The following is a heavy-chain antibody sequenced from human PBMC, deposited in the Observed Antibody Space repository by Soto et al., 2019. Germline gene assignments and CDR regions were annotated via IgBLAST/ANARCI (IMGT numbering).Heavy chain of an antibody. CDR3: ARHSPVQLERRSYYYGMDV. CDR2: IYYSGST. Sequence: TLSLTSTVTCCSNSSSSSYWECIRQTPGKGLELIGSIYYSGSTYYNPSPKSRVTISVDTSKNQFSLKLSSVTAADTAVYYCARHSPVQLERRSYYYGMDVWGQGTTVS. D-gene: IGHD1-1*01. CDR1: CCSNSSSSSY. J-gene: IGHJ6*02. V-gene: IGHV4-39*01.